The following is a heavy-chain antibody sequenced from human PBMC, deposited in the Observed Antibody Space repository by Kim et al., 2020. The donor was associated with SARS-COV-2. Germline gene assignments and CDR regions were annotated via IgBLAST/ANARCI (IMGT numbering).Heavy chain of an antibody. CDR2: ISSSSSYI. Sequence: GGSLRLSCAASGFTFSSYSMNWVRQAPGKGLEWVSSISSSSSYIYYADSVKGRFTISRDNAKNSLYLQMNSLRAEDTAVYYCASNAAPQHYYYYYGMDVWGQGTTVTVSS. J-gene: IGHJ6*02. CDR3: ASNAAPQHYYYYYGMDV. V-gene: IGHV3-21*01. D-gene: IGHD6-6*01. CDR1: GFTFSSYS.